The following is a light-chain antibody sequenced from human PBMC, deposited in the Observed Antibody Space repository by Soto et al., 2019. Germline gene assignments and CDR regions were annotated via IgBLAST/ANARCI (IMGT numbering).Light chain of an antibody. CDR1: SSDVGDSYNF. Sequence: QSALTQPRSVSGSPGQSVTISCTGTSSDVGDSYNFVSWYQQHPGKAPKLMIYEVTNRPSGVSNRFSGSKSGNTASLTISGLQAEDEADYYCSSYTTSSTRVFGPGTKLTVL. CDR3: SSYTTSSTRV. V-gene: IGLV2-14*01. CDR2: EVT. J-gene: IGLJ1*01.